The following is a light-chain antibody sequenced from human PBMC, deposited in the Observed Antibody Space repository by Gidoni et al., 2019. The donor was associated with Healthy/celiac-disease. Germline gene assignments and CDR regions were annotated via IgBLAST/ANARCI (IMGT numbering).Light chain of an antibody. CDR2: LGS. Sequence: DIVLTQSPLSLPVTPGEPASISCRSSQSLLHSNGYNYLDWYLQKPGQSPQLLIYLGSNRASGVPDRFSGSGSGTDFTLKISRVEAEDVGVYYCMQALQTPPTCGQXTKLEIK. CDR3: MQALQTPPT. J-gene: IGKJ2*01. V-gene: IGKV2-28*01. CDR1: QSLLHSNGYNY.